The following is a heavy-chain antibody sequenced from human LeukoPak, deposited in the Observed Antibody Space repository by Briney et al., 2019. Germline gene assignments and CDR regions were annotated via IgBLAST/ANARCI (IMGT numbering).Heavy chain of an antibody. Sequence: GGSLRLSCAVSGFTFRSYGMHWVRQAPGKGLEWVAVIWYDGSNKYYADSVKGRFTISRDNSKNTLYLQMNSLRAEDTAVYYSARVAAIHSGSYYGLDYWGQGTLVTVSS. V-gene: IGHV3-33*01. CDR3: ARVAAIHSGSYYGLDY. CDR2: IWYDGSNK. J-gene: IGHJ4*02. CDR1: GFTFRSYG. D-gene: IGHD1-26*01.